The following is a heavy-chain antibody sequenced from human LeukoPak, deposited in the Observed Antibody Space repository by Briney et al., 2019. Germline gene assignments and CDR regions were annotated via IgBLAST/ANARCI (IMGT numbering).Heavy chain of an antibody. CDR3: AGSYGFFPRFDY. Sequence: SGTLSLTCAVYGGSFSGYYWSWIRQPPGKGLEWIGEINHSGSTNYNPSLKSRVTISVDTSKNQFSLKLSSVTAADTAVYYCAGSYGFFPRFDYWGQGTLVTVSS. J-gene: IGHJ4*02. V-gene: IGHV4-34*01. D-gene: IGHD5-18*01. CDR2: INHSGST. CDR1: GGSFSGYY.